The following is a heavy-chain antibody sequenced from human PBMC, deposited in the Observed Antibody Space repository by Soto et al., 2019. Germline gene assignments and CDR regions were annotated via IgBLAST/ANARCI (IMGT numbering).Heavy chain of an antibody. CDR1: GFTFSNYG. CDR2: MTDSGDRT. V-gene: IGHV3-23*01. CDR3: VKETSGSWGYMAD. Sequence: GGSLRLSCAGSGFTFSNYGMSWGRQAPGQGLEWVTSMTDSGDRTEYAYSVKGRFTISRDNSKNTLYLQMTSLRAEDTAVYYCVKETSGSWGYMADWGRGTTVTVSS. D-gene: IGHD2-15*01. J-gene: IGHJ6*02.